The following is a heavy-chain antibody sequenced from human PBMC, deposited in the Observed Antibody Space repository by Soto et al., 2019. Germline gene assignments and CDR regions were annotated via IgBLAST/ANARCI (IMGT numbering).Heavy chain of an antibody. D-gene: IGHD3-22*01. J-gene: IGHJ4*02. Sequence: SVKVSCKTSGFTLSSSAVQWVRQALGQRLEWIGWIVAGSGNTHYAQRFQERVALTRDMSTSTAYLELSSLRSEDTAVYYCAADPYYYDSSNYYSFDHWGQGTLVTV. CDR2: IVAGSGNT. CDR1: GFTLSSSA. V-gene: IGHV1-58*01. CDR3: AADPYYYDSSNYYSFDH.